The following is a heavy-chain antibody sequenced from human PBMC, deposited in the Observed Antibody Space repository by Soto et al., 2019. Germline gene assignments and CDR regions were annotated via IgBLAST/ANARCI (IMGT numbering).Heavy chain of an antibody. CDR3: ARGISMIVEVQKDAPDKYYFDS. D-gene: IGHD3-22*01. J-gene: IGHJ4*02. V-gene: IGHV4-34*01. CDR1: GGSFSGYY. CDR2: INHSGST. Sequence: VQLQQWGAGLLKPSKTLSLTCAVYGGSFSGYYWTWIRQPPGKGLEWIGEINHSGSTNSNPSLKSRVTISVDTSKNQFSLKLSSVTAADTAVYYCARGISMIVEVQKDAPDKYYFDSWGQGTLVTVSS.